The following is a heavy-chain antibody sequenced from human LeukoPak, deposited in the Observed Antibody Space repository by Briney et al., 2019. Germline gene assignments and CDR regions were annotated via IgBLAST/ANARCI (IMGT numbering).Heavy chain of an antibody. CDR1: GFTFSSYW. CDR3: ARDERITMVRGVINYYYYYMDV. CDR2: IYSGGST. D-gene: IGHD3-10*01. V-gene: IGHV3-66*01. J-gene: IGHJ6*03. Sequence: GGSLRLSCAASGFTFSSYWMNWVRQAPGKGLVWVSVIYSGGSTYYADSVKGRFTISRDNSKNTLYLQMNSLRAEDTAVYYCARDERITMVRGVINYYYYYMDVWGKGTTVTISS.